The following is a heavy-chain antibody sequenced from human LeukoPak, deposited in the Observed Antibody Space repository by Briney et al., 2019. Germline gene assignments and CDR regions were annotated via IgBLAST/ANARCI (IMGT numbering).Heavy chain of an antibody. Sequence: SSETLSLTCTVSGDSISGYYWSWIRQPPEKGLEYIGYIYYSGSTDYNPSLKSRVTISVDTSKNQFPLKLSSVTAADTAVYYCARHYYDSSGYYYFDYWGQGTLVTVSS. V-gene: IGHV4-59*08. J-gene: IGHJ4*02. CDR3: ARHYYDSSGYYYFDY. D-gene: IGHD3-22*01. CDR1: GDSISGYY. CDR2: IYYSGST.